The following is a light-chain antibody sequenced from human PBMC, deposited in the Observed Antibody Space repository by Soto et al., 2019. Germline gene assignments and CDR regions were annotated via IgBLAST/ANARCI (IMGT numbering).Light chain of an antibody. J-gene: IGLJ1*01. CDR1: SSDVGGYNY. CDR2: DVS. Sequence: QSVLTQPASLSWSPGQSITISCTGNSSDVGGYNYVSWYQQHPGKAPKLMIYDVSDRPSGVSNRFSGSKSGNTASLTISGLQAEDEADYYCSSYTSSSTYVFGTGTRSPS. V-gene: IGLV2-14*01. CDR3: SSYTSSSTYV.